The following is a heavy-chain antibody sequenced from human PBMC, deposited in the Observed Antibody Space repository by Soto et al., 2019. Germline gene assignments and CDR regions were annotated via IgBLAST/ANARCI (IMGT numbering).Heavy chain of an antibody. J-gene: IGHJ4*02. CDR2: INAGNGNT. V-gene: IGHV1-3*01. D-gene: IGHD3-22*01. Sequence: QVQLVQSGAEVKKPGASVKVSCKASGYAFTSYAMHWVRQAPGQSLEWMGWINAGNGNTKYSQKFQGRVTITRDSSASTAYMELSSLRSEDTAVYYRARGDYYDIHDYWGQGTLVTVSS. CDR3: ARGDYYDIHDY. CDR1: GYAFTSYA.